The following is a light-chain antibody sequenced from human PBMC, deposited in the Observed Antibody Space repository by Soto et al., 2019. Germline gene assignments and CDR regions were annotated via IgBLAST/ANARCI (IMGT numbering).Light chain of an antibody. V-gene: IGLV2-14*01. CDR2: EVS. CDR1: SSDVGTYNY. J-gene: IGLJ1*01. Sequence: QSVLTQPASVSGSPGQSISISCTGTSSDVGTYNYVSWYQQHPGKAPKVLIYEVSNRPSGVSNRFSASKSGSTASLTISGLQAEDEADYYCTSYRSSGTDVFGTGTKLTVL. CDR3: TSYRSSGTDV.